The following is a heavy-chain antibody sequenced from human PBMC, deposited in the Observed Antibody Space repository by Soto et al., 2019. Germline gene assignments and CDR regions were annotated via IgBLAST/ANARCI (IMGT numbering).Heavy chain of an antibody. CDR1: GFSLSNSGVG. D-gene: IGHD5-12*01. CDR3: AHCTLHADCDYDPGTSHVFDS. CDR2: IYGDNDK. J-gene: IGHJ4*02. V-gene: IGHV2-5*02. Sequence: QITLKESGPSPVKPTQTLTVTCTFSGFSLSNSGVGVAWIRQPPGKALEWLALIYGDNDKRYSPSLKTRLTITKDSSKNQVVLTMTNMDPVDTATYYCAHCTLHADCDYDPGTSHVFDSWGQGTLVTVSS.